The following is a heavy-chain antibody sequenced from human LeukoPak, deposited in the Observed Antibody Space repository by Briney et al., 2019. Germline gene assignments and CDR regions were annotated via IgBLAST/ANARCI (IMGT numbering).Heavy chain of an antibody. J-gene: IGHJ4*02. CDR2: IDPGDSDT. D-gene: IGHD3-10*01. CDR1: GYSFTNYW. V-gene: IGHV5-51*01. Sequence: GESLKISCKGSGYSFTNYWIGWVRQMPGKGLEWMGVIDPGDSDTRYSPSFQGQVTISADKSISTAYLQWSSLKASDTAMYYCARQVYYYGSGSYDYWGQGTLVTVSS. CDR3: ARQVYYYGSGSYDY.